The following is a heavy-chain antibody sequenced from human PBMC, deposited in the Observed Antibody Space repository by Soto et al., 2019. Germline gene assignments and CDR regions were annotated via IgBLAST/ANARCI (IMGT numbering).Heavy chain of an antibody. CDR3: ARAPMTTVTTFPYYYYGMDV. Sequence: QVQLVQSGAEVKKLGSSVKVSCKASGGTFSSYAISWVRQAPGQGLEWMGGIIPIFGTANYAQKFQGRVTITADESTSTAYMELSSLRSEDTAVYYCARAPMTTVTTFPYYYYGMDVWGQGTTVTVSS. CDR2: IIPIFGTA. D-gene: IGHD4-17*01. J-gene: IGHJ6*02. V-gene: IGHV1-69*01. CDR1: GGTFSSYA.